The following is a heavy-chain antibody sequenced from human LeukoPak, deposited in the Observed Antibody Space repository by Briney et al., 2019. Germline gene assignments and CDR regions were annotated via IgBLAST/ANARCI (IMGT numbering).Heavy chain of an antibody. CDR1: GFTLSSYS. CDR3: AKKGSGWDY. Sequence: PGGSLRLSCAASGFTLSSYSMNWVRQAPGKGMEWVSYISSSSSTIYYADSVKGRFTISRDNAKNSLYLQMNSLRAEDTAVYYCAKKGSGWDYWGQGTLVTVSS. CDR2: ISSSSSTI. V-gene: IGHV3-48*01. D-gene: IGHD6-19*01. J-gene: IGHJ4*02.